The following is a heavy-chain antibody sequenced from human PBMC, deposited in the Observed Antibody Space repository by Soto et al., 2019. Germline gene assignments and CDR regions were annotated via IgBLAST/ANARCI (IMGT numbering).Heavy chain of an antibody. D-gene: IGHD5-18*01. J-gene: IGHJ4*02. CDR1: GYSFTSYW. CDR2: IYPGDSDT. CDR3: ASPSQKARPLWPYFDY. V-gene: IGHV5-51*01. Sequence: RGESLKISCKGSGYSFTSYWIGWVRQMPGKGLEWMGIIYPGDSDTGYSPSFQGQVTISADKSISTAYLQWSSLKASDTAMYYCASPSQKARPLWPYFDYWGQGTLVTVSS.